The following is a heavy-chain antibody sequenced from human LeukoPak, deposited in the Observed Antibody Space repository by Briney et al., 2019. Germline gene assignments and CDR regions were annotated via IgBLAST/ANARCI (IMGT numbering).Heavy chain of an antibody. CDR2: ISAYNGNT. D-gene: IGHD3-22*01. Sequence: GASVKVSCKASGYTFTSYGISWVRQAPGQGLEWMGWISAYNGNTNYAQKLQGRVTMTTDTSTSTAYMELRSLRSDDTAVYYCARQRIPYYYDSSGGQIDYWGQGTLVTVSS. V-gene: IGHV1-18*01. J-gene: IGHJ4*02. CDR3: ARQRIPYYYDSSGGQIDY. CDR1: GYTFTSYG.